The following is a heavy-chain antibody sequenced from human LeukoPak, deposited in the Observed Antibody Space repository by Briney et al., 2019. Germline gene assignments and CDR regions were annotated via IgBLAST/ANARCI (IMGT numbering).Heavy chain of an antibody. J-gene: IGHJ3*02. CDR1: GFTFTYYG. D-gene: IGHD5-18*01. V-gene: IGHV3-30*02. Sequence: GGSLRLSCAASGFTFTYYGMHWVRQAPGKGLEWVAFIRYDGTDKYYADSVKGRFSLSRDNSRNTLYLQMNSLRAEDTAVYYCARGDTSWAFDIWGQGTMVTVSS. CDR3: ARGDTSWAFDI. CDR2: IRYDGTDK.